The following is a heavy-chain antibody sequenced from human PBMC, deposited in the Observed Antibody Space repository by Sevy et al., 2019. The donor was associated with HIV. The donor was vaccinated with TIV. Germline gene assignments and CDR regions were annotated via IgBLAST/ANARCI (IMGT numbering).Heavy chain of an antibody. CDR1: GFTFSSYA. J-gene: IGHJ6*03. V-gene: IGHV3-23*01. CDR3: AKDDFEYGDYYYMDV. Sequence: GESLKISCAASGFTFSSYAMSWVRQAPGKGLEWVSAISGSGGSTYYADSVKGRFTISRDNSKNTLYLQMNSLRAEDTAVYYCAKDDFEYGDYYYMDVWGKGTTVTVSS. D-gene: IGHD4-17*01. CDR2: ISGSGGST.